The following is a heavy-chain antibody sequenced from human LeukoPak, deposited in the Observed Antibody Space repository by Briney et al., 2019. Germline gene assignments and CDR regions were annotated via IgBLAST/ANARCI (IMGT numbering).Heavy chain of an antibody. V-gene: IGHV1-69*13. CDR3: AREEVVVVPAATNWFDP. Sequence: SVKVSCKASGGTFSSYAISWVRQAPGQGLEWMGGIVPIFGTANYAQKFQGRVTITADESTSTAYMELSSLRSEDTAVYYCAREEVVVVPAATNWFDPWGQGTLVTVSS. J-gene: IGHJ5*02. CDR1: GGTFSSYA. D-gene: IGHD2-2*01. CDR2: IVPIFGTA.